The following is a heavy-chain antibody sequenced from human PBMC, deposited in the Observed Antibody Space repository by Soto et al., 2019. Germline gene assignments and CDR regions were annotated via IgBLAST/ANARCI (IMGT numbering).Heavy chain of an antibody. J-gene: IGHJ5*02. Sequence: TLSLTCAVYGGSFSGYYWNWIRQPPGKGLEWIGKINHSGSTNCNPSLKSRVTISVDTSKNQLSLKLSSVTAADTAVYYCARGEVVATGRGFAPWGQGTLVTVSS. CDR3: ARGEVVATGRGFAP. CDR1: GGSFSGYY. D-gene: IGHD2-15*01. CDR2: INHSGST. V-gene: IGHV4-34*01.